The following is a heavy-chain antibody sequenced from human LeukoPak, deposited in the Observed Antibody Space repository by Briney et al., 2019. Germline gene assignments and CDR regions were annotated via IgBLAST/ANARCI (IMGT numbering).Heavy chain of an antibody. CDR1: GYTFTGYY. V-gene: IGHV1-2*02. CDR3: AADNFRYESAFDI. CDR2: INPNSGGT. D-gene: IGHD5-12*01. J-gene: IGHJ3*02. Sequence: GASVKVSCKASGYTFTGYYMHWVRQAPGQGLEWMGWINPNSGGTNYAQKFQGRDTMTRDTSISTAYMELSRLRSDDTAVYYCAADNFRYESAFDIWGQGTMVTVSS.